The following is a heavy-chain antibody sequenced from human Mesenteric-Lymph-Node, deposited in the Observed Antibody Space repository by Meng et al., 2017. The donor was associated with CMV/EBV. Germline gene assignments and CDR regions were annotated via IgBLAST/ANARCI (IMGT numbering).Heavy chain of an antibody. Sequence: GESLKISCAASEFTFSTYAMTWVRQAPGKGLEWVSAISDSGVNTFYANSVTGRFTISRDNSKSTLYLQMNSLRPEDTAVYYCVRDHYYFYTGGYYFDYWGQGRLVTVSS. J-gene: IGHJ4*02. CDR1: EFTFSTYA. CDR2: ISDSGVNT. CDR3: VRDHYYFYTGGYYFDY. D-gene: IGHD3-22*01. V-gene: IGHV3-23*01.